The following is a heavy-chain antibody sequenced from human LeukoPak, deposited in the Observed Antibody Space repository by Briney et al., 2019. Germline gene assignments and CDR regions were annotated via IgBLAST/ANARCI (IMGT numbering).Heavy chain of an antibody. CDR2: IYYSGST. J-gene: IGHJ3*02. Sequence: PSETLSLTCTVSGGSISSYYWSWIRQPPGKGLEGIGYIYYSGSTNYNPSLKSRVTISLDTSKNQFSLKLSSVTAADTAVYYCARQLAIETYCGGDCYSRGGAFDIWGQGTMVTVSS. V-gene: IGHV4-59*08. CDR3: ARQLAIETYCGGDCYSRGGAFDI. D-gene: IGHD2-21*02. CDR1: GGSISSYY.